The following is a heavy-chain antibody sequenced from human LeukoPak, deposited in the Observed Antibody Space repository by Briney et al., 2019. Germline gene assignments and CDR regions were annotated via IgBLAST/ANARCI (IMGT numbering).Heavy chain of an antibody. CDR1: GYTFTTYY. V-gene: IGHV1-46*01. CDR2: INPSVGTT. J-gene: IGHJ4*02. Sequence: GASVKVSCKAFGYTFTTYYIHWVRQAPGQGLEWMGIINPSVGTTKSPDKFQGRVTMTRDASTSTVYMELSGLGSDDTATYYCTRAQSYCTSTSCSADYWGQETLVTVSS. D-gene: IGHD2-2*01. CDR3: TRAQSYCTSTSCSADY.